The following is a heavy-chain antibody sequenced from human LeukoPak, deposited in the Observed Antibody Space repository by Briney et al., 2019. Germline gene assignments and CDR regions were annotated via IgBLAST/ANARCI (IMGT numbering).Heavy chain of an antibody. Sequence: ASVKVSCKASGYTFTSYGINWVRQAPGQGLEWMGWISAYNGNTIYAQKLQGRVAMTTDTSTRTVYMELRSLRSDDTAVYYCAKKRRWPRDSKTPFHHLGKDGLGQGNKV. J-gene: IGHJ6*02. D-gene: IGHD5-24*01. V-gene: IGHV1-18*01. CDR1: GYTFTSYG. CDR2: ISAYNGNT. CDR3: AKKRRWPRDSKTPFHHLGKDG.